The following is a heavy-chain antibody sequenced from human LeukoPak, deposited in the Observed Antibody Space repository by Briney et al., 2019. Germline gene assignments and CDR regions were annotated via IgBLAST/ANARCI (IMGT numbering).Heavy chain of an antibody. CDR2: IYYSGST. Sequence: SETLSLTCTVSGGSISSYYWSWIRQPPGKGLEWIGYIYYSGSTNYNPSLKSRVTISVDTSKNQFSLKLSSVTAADTAVYYCARERYCDFWSGYQGWFDPWGQGTLVTVSS. V-gene: IGHV4-59*01. CDR1: GGSISSYY. CDR3: ARERYCDFWSGYQGWFDP. D-gene: IGHD3-3*01. J-gene: IGHJ5*02.